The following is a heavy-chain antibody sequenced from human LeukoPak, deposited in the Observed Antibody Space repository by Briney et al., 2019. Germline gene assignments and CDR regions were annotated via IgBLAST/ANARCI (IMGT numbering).Heavy chain of an antibody. CDR2: FKSKTDGGTT. V-gene: IGHV3-15*01. J-gene: IGHJ4*02. D-gene: IGHD6-6*01. Sequence: GGSLRLSCAASGFTFSSYWMSWVRQIPGEGLEWLGRFKSKTDGGTTDFAAPVKGRFILSRDDSKNTLYLQMNSLKIEDTAVYYCTSDRGIAARPLFDLWGQGTLVTVSS. CDR3: TSDRGIAARPLFDL. CDR1: GFTFSSYW.